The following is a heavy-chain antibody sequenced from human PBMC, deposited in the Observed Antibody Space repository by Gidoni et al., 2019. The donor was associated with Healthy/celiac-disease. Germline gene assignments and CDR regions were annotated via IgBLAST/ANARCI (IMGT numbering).Heavy chain of an antibody. D-gene: IGHD6-6*01. V-gene: IGHV5-51*01. CDR1: GYRFTSYW. CDR2: IYPGDSDT. Sequence: EVQLVQSAAAVKQNGEYLKISCKGTGYRFTSYWIGWVRQMPWKGLEWMGIIYPGDSDTRYSPSFQGQVTIAADKSISTAYLQWRSLKASDTAMYYCARDSSSSDYYYYGLDVWGQVTTVTVSS. J-gene: IGHJ6*02. CDR3: ARDSSSSDYYYYGLDV.